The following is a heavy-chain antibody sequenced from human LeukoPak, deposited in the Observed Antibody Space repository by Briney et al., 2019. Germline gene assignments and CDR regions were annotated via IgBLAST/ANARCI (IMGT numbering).Heavy chain of an antibody. D-gene: IGHD3-10*01. CDR2: IYPGDSDT. CDR1: GYSFTSYW. CDR3: ARSIGGSGSYYNWFDP. J-gene: IGHJ5*02. Sequence: GESPKISCKGSGYSFTSYWIGWVRQMPGKGLEWMGIIYPGDSDTRYSPSFQGQVTISADKSISTAYLQWSSLKASDTAMYYCARSIGGSGSYYNWFDPWGQGTLVTVSS. V-gene: IGHV5-51*01.